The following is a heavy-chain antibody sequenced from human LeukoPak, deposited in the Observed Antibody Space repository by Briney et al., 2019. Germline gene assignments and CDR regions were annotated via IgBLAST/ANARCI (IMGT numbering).Heavy chain of an antibody. Sequence: SETLSLTCAVSGDSMSSIDWWSWVRQPPGKGLEWIGEIHHTGSTYYNPPLKSRVTISVDTSKNQFSLKLSSVTAADTAVYYCARPILGGSGTEGGFDYWGQGTLVTVSS. CDR2: IHHTGST. V-gene: IGHV4-4*02. J-gene: IGHJ4*02. CDR1: GDSMSSIDW. D-gene: IGHD3-10*01. CDR3: ARPILGGSGTEGGFDY.